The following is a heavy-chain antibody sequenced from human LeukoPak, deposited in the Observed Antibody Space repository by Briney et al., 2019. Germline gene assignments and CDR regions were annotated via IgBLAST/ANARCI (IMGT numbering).Heavy chain of an antibody. J-gene: IGHJ4*02. D-gene: IGHD6-19*01. V-gene: IGHV3-21*01. CDR1: GFTFSSYS. Sequence: GGSLRLSCAASGFTFSSYSMNWVRQAPGKGLEWVSSISSSSSYIYYADSLKGRFTISKDNAKNSLYLQMNSLRAEDTAVYYCARGIAVAGSFDYWGQGTLVTVSS. CDR3: ARGIAVAGSFDY. CDR2: ISSSSSYI.